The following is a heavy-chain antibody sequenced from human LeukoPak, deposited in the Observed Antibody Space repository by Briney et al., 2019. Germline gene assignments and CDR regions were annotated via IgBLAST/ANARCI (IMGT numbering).Heavy chain of an antibody. D-gene: IGHD6-19*01. CDR3: ARTSVPSSRYYYYYGMDV. J-gene: IGHJ6*02. CDR2: INTNTGNP. Sequence: ASVKVSCKASGYTFTSNAMNWVRQAPRQGLEWMGWINTNTGNPTYAQGFTGRFVFSLGTSVSTAYLQISSLKAEDTAVFYCARTSVPSSRYYYYYGMDVWGQGTTVTVSS. CDR1: GYTFTSNA. V-gene: IGHV7-4-1*02.